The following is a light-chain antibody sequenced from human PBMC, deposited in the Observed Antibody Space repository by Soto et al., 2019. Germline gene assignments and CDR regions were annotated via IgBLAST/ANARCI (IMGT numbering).Light chain of an antibody. Sequence: DIQMTQSPSSLAASVGDRVTITCRASQDITNFLAWYQQKPGQVPKLLIYGASNLHSGVPSRFSGSGSGTDFTLTISSLQPEDFASYYCQKYNSAPPTFGQGTKVEI. J-gene: IGKJ1*01. V-gene: IGKV1-27*01. CDR2: GAS. CDR3: QKYNSAPPT. CDR1: QDITNF.